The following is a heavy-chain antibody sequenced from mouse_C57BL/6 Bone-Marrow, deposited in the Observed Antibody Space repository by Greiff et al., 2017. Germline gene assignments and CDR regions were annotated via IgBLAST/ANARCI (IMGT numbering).Heavy chain of an antibody. CDR2: IYIADGYT. CDR1: GYTFTSYG. J-gene: IGHJ4*01. D-gene: IGHD2-1*01. CDR3: ARGTKIYYGNCVPMDY. V-gene: IGHV1-58*01. Sequence: EVKLMESGAELVRPGSSVKMSCKTSGYTFTSYGINWVKQRPGQGLEWIGYIYIADGYTDYNEKFKGKATLTSDTSSSTAYMQLSSLTSEDSAIYFCARGTKIYYGNCVPMDYWGQGTSVTVSS.